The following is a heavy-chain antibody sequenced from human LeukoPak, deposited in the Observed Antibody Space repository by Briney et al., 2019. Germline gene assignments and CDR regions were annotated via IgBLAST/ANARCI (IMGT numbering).Heavy chain of an antibody. J-gene: IGHJ4*02. V-gene: IGHV3-74*01. CDR1: GFTFSSYW. CDR2: INNDGSST. Sequence: PGGSLRLSCAASGFTFSSYWMHWVRQAPGRGLVWVSRINNDGSSTSYADSVKGRFIISRDNAKNTLHLQMNSLRAEDTAVYYCARVRSAAAVDYWGQGTLVTVSS. CDR3: ARVRSAAAVDY.